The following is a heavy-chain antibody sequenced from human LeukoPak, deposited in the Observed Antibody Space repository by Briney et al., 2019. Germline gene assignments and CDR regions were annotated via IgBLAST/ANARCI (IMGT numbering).Heavy chain of an antibody. CDR1: GFTFDDYA. CDR2: ISWNGGST. CDR3: AKDRLKYCSSTSCYIPKR. D-gene: IGHD2-2*02. Sequence: GGSLRLSCTASGFTFDDYAMHWVRQAPGKGLEGVSLISWNGGSTYYADSVKGRFTISRGNSKNSLYLQMNSLRAEDTALYYCAKDRLKYCSSTSCYIPKRWGQGTLVTVSS. J-gene: IGHJ4*02. V-gene: IGHV3-43D*03.